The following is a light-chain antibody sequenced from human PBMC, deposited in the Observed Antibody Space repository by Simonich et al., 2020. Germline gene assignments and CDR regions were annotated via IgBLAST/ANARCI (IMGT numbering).Light chain of an antibody. Sequence: DIVMTQSPDSLAVSLGERAPLPCKSSQSVLYSSNNKNYLAWYQQKPGQPPKLLIYWASTREAGVPDRFSGSGSGTDFTLTISSLQAEDVAVYYCQQYYSTPFTFGPGTKVDIK. CDR2: WAS. V-gene: IGKV4-1*01. CDR1: QSVLYSSNNKNY. CDR3: QQYYSTPFT. J-gene: IGKJ3*01.